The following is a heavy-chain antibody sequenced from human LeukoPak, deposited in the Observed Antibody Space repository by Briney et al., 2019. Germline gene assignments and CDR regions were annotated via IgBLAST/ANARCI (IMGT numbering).Heavy chain of an antibody. Sequence: SVKVSCKASGGTFTSYAISWVRQAPGQGLEWMGGIIPIFGTANYAQKFQGRVTITADESTSTAYMKLSSLRSEDTAVYYCARETIVVVVAATLYYGMDVWGQGTTVTVSS. CDR3: ARETIVVVVAATLYYGMDV. CDR1: GGTFTSYA. J-gene: IGHJ6*02. CDR2: IIPIFGTA. V-gene: IGHV1-69*13. D-gene: IGHD2-15*01.